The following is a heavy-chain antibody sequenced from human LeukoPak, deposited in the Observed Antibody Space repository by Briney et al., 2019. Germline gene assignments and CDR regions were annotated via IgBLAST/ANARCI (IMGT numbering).Heavy chain of an antibody. CDR2: INHSGST. Sequence: SETLSLTCAVYGGSFSGYYWSWIRQPPGKGLEWIGEINHSGSTNYNPSLKSRVTISVDPSKNQFSLKLSSVTAADTAVYYCARGPPYYDFWSGYPKPYYYYMDVWGTGTTVTVSS. J-gene: IGHJ6*03. D-gene: IGHD3-3*01. CDR1: GGSFSGYY. V-gene: IGHV4-34*01. CDR3: ARGPPYYDFWSGYPKPYYYYMDV.